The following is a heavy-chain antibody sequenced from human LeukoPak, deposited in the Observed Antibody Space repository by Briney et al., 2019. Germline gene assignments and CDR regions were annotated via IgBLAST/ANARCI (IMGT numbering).Heavy chain of an antibody. D-gene: IGHD2/OR15-2a*01. J-gene: IGHJ4*02. CDR3: ARHHPRNTVDF. CDR2: IYYSGST. V-gene: IGHV4-59*08. Sequence: SETLSLTCTVSGGSISSYYWSWIRQPPGKGLEWIGYIYYSGSTNFNPSLKSRVTISVDTSKNQFSLKLSSVTAADTAVYYCARHHPRNTVDFWGQGTLVTVSS. CDR1: GGSISSYY.